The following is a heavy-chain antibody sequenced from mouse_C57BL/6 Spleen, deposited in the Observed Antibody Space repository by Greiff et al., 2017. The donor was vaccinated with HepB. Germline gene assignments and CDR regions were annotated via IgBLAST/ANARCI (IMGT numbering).Heavy chain of an antibody. D-gene: IGHD1-1*01. V-gene: IGHV5-9*01. CDR2: ISGGGGNT. Sequence: EVKLVESGGGLVKPGGSLKLSCAASGFTFSSYTMSWVRQTPEKRLEWVATISGGGGNTYYPDSVKGRFTISRDNAKNTLYLQMSSLRSEDTALYYCASPYYYGSSSHWYFDVWGTGTTVTVSS. CDR3: ASPYYYGSSSHWYFDV. CDR1: GFTFSSYT. J-gene: IGHJ1*03.